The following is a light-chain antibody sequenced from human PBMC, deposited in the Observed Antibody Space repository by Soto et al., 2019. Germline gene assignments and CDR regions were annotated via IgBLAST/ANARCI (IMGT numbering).Light chain of an antibody. Sequence: EIVLTQSPGTLSLSPGEGATLSCRASQSVPSSYLVWYKQKTGQAPRLLIYDVSNTATDVPDRLSGSGSATDFSLTISGLEPEDFAVYYCQQYDTSPLTFGGGTKLEIK. J-gene: IGKJ4*01. CDR1: QSVPSSY. CDR2: DVS. V-gene: IGKV3-20*01. CDR3: QQYDTSPLT.